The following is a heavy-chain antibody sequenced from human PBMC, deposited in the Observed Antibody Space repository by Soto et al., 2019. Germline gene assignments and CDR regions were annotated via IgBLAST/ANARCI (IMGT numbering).Heavy chain of an antibody. V-gene: IGHV3-23*01. D-gene: IGHD3-22*01. CDR1: GFTFSSYA. CDR3: AKGLTYYYDSSGYPFDY. Sequence: PGGSLRLSCAASGFTFSSYAMSWVRQAPGKGLEWVSAISGSGGSTYYAGSVKGRFTISRDNSKNTLYLQMNSLRAEDTAVYYCAKGLTYYYDSSGYPFDYWGQGTLVTVSS. J-gene: IGHJ4*02. CDR2: ISGSGGST.